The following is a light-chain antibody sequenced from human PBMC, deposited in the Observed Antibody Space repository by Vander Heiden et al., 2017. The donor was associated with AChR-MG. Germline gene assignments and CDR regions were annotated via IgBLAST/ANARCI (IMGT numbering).Light chain of an antibody. V-gene: IGKV1D-43*01. J-gene: IGKJ4*01. CDR3: QQNESTPPLT. Sequence: AIRMTQSPFSLSASVGDRVTITCWASQGISSYLAWYQQKTAKAPKLLIYYAASLQSGVPSRFSSSGCWTDDTLIISSRQPEDDAAYYCQQNESTPPLTFGGGTKVEIK. CDR2: YAA. CDR1: QGISSY.